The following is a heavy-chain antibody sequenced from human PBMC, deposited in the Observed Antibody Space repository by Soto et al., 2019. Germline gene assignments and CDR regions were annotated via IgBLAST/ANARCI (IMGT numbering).Heavy chain of an antibody. CDR1: GFTFSDYY. D-gene: IGHD3-22*01. Sequence: GGSLRLSCAASGFTFSDYYMSRIRQAPGKGLEWVSYIGSSDNIIYYADSVKGRFTISRDNAKNSLYLQMNSLRAEDTAVYYCARDLGYYESSGYFDYWGQGTLVTVSS. J-gene: IGHJ4*02. CDR3: ARDLGYYESSGYFDY. CDR2: IGSSDNII. V-gene: IGHV3-11*01.